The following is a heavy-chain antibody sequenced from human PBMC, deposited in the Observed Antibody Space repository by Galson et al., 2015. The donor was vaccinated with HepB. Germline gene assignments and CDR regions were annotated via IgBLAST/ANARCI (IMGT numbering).Heavy chain of an antibody. D-gene: IGHD2-8*02. V-gene: IGHV3-23*01. CDR1: GFTFSTFA. J-gene: IGHJ5*02. CDR2: ISGSGGST. CDR3: AKDYGITNYYSTSGGASTWAYNWFDL. Sequence: SLRLSCAASGFTFSTFAMTWVRQAPGKGLEGISVISGSGGSTYYADSVKGRFTISRDNSKNTLYLQMNSLRAEDTAIYYCAKDYGITNYYSTSGGASTWAYNWFDLWGQGTRVTVSS.